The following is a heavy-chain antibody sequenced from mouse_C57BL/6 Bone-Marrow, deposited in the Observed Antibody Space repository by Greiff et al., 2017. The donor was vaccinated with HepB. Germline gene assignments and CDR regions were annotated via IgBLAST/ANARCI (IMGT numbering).Heavy chain of an antibody. CDR3: TTGAGTRDFDY. CDR2: IDPENGDT. J-gene: IGHJ2*01. CDR1: GFNIKDDY. V-gene: IGHV14-4*01. Sequence: VQLQQSGAELVRPGASVKLSCTASGFNIKDDYMHWVKQRPEQGLEWIGWIDPENGDTEYASKFQGKATITADTSSNTAYLQLSSLTSEDTAVYNCTTGAGTRDFDYWGQGTTLTVSS. D-gene: IGHD4-1*01.